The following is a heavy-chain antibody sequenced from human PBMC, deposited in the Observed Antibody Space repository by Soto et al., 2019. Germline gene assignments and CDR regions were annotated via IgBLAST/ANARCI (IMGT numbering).Heavy chain of an antibody. J-gene: IGHJ4*02. CDR1: GGSISGHY. CDR3: ATSYGNAWYTY. CDR2: IFYTGIT. V-gene: IGHV4-59*11. D-gene: IGHD6-13*01. Sequence: PSETLSLTCTVSGGSISGHYWSWIRQPPGKGLECIGYIFYTGITNYNPSLKSRVTISVDRSKSQFSLQLTSVTAADTAVYYCATSYGNAWYTYWGQGTQVTVSS.